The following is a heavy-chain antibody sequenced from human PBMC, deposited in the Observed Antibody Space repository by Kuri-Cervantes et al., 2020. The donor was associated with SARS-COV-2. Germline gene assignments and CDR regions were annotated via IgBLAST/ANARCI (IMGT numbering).Heavy chain of an antibody. Sequence: GGSLRPSCAASGFTFSSYWMSWVRQAPGKGLEWVANIKQDGSEKYYVDSVKGRFTISRDNANNSLYLQMNSLRAEDTAVYYCARVAGVPYYFDYWDQGTLVTVSS. J-gene: IGHJ4*02. D-gene: IGHD7-27*01. CDR3: ARVAGVPYYFDY. CDR2: IKQDGSEK. CDR1: GFTFSSYW. V-gene: IGHV3-7*01.